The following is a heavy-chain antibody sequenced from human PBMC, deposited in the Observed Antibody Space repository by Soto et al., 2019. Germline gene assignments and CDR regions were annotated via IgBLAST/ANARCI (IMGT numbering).Heavy chain of an antibody. D-gene: IGHD6-13*01. J-gene: IGHJ6*02. CDR3: ASHSLSRSWSARIYYYYYGMDV. CDR2: IYYSGST. V-gene: IGHV4-39*01. Sequence: NPSETLSLTCTVSGGSISSSSYYWGWIRQPPGKGLEWIGSIYYSGSTYYNPSLKSRVTISVDTSKNQFSLKLSSVTAADTAVYYCASHSLSRSWSARIYYYYYGMDVWGQGTTVTVSS. CDR1: GGSISSSSYY.